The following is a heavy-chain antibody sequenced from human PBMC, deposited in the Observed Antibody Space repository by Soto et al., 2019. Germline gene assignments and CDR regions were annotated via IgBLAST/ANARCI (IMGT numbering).Heavy chain of an antibody. CDR1: GGSISSSSYY. D-gene: IGHD6-19*01. J-gene: IGHJ5*02. CDR2: IYYSGST. CDR3: AGRDCSSGWYFWFDP. Sequence: SETLSLTCTVSGGSISSSSYYWGWIRQPPGKGLEWIGSIYYSGSTYYNPSLKSRVTISVDTSKNQFSLKLSSVTAADTAVYYCAGRDCSSGWYFWFDPWGQGTLVTVSS. V-gene: IGHV4-39*01.